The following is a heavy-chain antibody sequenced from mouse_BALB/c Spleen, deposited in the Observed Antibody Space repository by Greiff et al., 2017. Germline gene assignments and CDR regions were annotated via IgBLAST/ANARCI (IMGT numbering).Heavy chain of an antibody. CDR1: GFNFKDTY. CDR3: ARCYDKYGYAMDY. D-gene: IGHD2-14*01. CDR2: IDPANGNT. J-gene: IGHJ4*01. Sequence: VQLKESGAELVKPGASVKLSCTASGFNFKDTYMHWVKQRPEQGLEWIGRIDPANGNTKYDPKFQGKATITADTSSNTAYLQLSSLTSEDTAVYYCARCYDKYGYAMDYWGQGTSVTVSS. V-gene: IGHV14-3*02.